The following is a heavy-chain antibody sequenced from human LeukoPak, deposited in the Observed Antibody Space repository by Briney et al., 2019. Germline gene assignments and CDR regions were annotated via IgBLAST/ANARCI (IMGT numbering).Heavy chain of an antibody. J-gene: IGHJ3*02. CDR2: ISAYNGNT. V-gene: IGHV1-18*01. Sequence: ASVKVSCKASGYTFTSYGINWVRQAPGQGLEWMGWISAYNGNTNYAQKLQGRVTMTTDTSTSTAYMELRSLRSDDTAVYYCARDVTPYYYDSRDAFDIWGQGTMVTVSS. CDR1: GYTFTSYG. D-gene: IGHD3-22*01. CDR3: ARDVTPYYYDSRDAFDI.